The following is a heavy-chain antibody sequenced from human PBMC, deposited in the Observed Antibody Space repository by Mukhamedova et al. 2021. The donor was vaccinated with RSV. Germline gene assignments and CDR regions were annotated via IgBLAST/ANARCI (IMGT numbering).Heavy chain of an antibody. D-gene: IGHD3-10*01. J-gene: IGHJ4*02. CDR3: AKEGAATKHYYTSGNYYYYFNA. V-gene: IGHV3-23*01. CDR2: T. Sequence: TDYADSVRGRFTIARDNSRNTLYLQMSSLKVEDTAMYYCAKEGAATKHYYTSGNYYYYFNACGQGTLVTVSS.